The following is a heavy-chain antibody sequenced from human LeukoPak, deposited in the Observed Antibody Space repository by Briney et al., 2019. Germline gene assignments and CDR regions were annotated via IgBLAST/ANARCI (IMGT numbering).Heavy chain of an antibody. V-gene: IGHV1-2*02. CDR1: GYTFTGYY. CDR2: INPNSGGT. CDR3: ARAGCSGTSCYAYYYYYMDV. Sequence: ASVKVSCKASGYTFTGYYMHWVRQAPGQGLEWMGWINPNSGGTSYAQKFQGRVTMTRDTSISTAYMELSRLRSDDTAMYYCARAGCSGTSCYAYYYYYMDVWGKGTTVTVSS. D-gene: IGHD2-2*01. J-gene: IGHJ6*03.